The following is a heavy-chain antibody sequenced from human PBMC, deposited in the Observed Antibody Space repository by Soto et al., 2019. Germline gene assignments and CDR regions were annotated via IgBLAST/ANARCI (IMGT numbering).Heavy chain of an antibody. D-gene: IGHD3-9*01. CDR2: IIPIFGTA. CDR1: GGTFSSYA. V-gene: IGHV1-69*13. Sequence: ASVKVSCKASGGTFSSYAISWVRQAPGQGLEWMGGIIPIFGTANYAQKFQGRVTITADESTSTAYMELSSLRSEDTAVYYCAREGTGYSKLDYWGQGTLVTVSS. J-gene: IGHJ4*02. CDR3: AREGTGYSKLDY.